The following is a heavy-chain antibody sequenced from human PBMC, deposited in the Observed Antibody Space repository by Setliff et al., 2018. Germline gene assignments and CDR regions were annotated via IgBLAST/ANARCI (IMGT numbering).Heavy chain of an antibody. CDR1: GFTFSTYR. D-gene: IGHD3-16*01. CDR3: ARDLGNWFDS. V-gene: IGHV3-33*08. J-gene: IGHJ5*01. Sequence: GGSLRLSCAASGFTFSTYRMHWVRQAPGKGLECVAVIWDDGGNKYHADSVKGRFTISRDNSKNTLYLQMNSLRPEDTAVYYCARDLGNWFDSWGQGTLVTVSS. CDR2: IWDDGGNK.